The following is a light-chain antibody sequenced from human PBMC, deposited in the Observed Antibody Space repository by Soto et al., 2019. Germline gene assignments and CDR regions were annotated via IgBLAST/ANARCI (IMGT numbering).Light chain of an antibody. V-gene: IGKV1-27*01. CDR3: QKYNRAPRT. CDR2: AAS. J-gene: IGKJ1*01. CDR1: QGISNY. Sequence: DIQMTQSPSSLSASVGDRVTITCRASQGISNYLAWYQQKPGKVPKLLIYAASPLQSGLPSRFSGSGSETDFTLTISTLQPEDVATYYCQKYNRAPRTFGQGTQVQIK.